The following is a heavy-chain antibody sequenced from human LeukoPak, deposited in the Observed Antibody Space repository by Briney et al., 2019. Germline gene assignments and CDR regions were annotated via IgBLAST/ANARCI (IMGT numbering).Heavy chain of an antibody. J-gene: IGHJ4*02. Sequence: SETLSLTCTVSGGSISSYYWSWIRQPPGKGLEWIGYMYYSGNTNYNPSLKSRVTISVDTSKNQFSPKLSSVTAADTAVYYCATAVSGTSDFDYWGQGTLVTVSS. CDR1: GGSISSYY. CDR2: MYYSGNT. V-gene: IGHV4-59*01. D-gene: IGHD6-19*01. CDR3: ATAVSGTSDFDY.